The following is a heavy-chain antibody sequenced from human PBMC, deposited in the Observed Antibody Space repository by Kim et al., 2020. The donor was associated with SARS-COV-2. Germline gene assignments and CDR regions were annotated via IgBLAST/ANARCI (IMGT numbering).Heavy chain of an antibody. CDR3: ARHSSPPQIAARRGEYFQH. Sequence: RRVTISVDTSKNQFSLKLSSVTAADTAVYYCARHSSPPQIAARRGEYFQHWGQGTLVTVSS. D-gene: IGHD6-6*01. J-gene: IGHJ1*01. V-gene: IGHV4-39*01.